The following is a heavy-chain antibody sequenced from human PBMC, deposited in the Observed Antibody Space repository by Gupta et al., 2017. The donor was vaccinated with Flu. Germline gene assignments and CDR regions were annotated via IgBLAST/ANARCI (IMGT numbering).Heavy chain of an antibody. CDR3: AKVDLTMVRGVIIPPHFDY. CDR1: GLTFSSYA. J-gene: IGHJ4*02. V-gene: IGHV3-23*01. D-gene: IGHD3-10*01. Sequence: EVQLLESGGGWVQPGGSLRLSCAASGLTFSSYAMSWVRQDPGKGLEWVSAISGSGGSTYYADSVKGRFTISRDNSKNTLYLQMNSLRAEDTAVYYCAKVDLTMVRGVIIPPHFDYWGQGTLVTVSS. CDR2: ISGSGGST.